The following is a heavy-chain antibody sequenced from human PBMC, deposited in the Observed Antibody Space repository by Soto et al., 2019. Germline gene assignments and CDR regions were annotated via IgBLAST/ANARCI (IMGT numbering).Heavy chain of an antibody. V-gene: IGHV1-2*04. CDR3: ARGEKNWRLSPLGFYYYGMDV. D-gene: IGHD3-10*01. CDR2: INPNSGGT. J-gene: IGHJ6*02. Sequence: ASVKVSCKASGYTFTGYYMHWVRQAPGQGLEWMGWINPNSGGTNYAQKFQGWVTMTRDTSISTAYMELSRLRSDDTAVYYCARGEKNWRLSPLGFYYYGMDVWGQGTTVTVS. CDR1: GYTFTGYY.